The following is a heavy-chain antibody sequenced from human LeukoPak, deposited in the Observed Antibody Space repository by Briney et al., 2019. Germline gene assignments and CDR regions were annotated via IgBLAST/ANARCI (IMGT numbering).Heavy chain of an antibody. CDR1: GFTFSSYW. CDR2: IKQDGSEK. Sequence: GGSLRLSCAAPGFTFSSYWMSWVRQAPGKGLEWVANIKQDGSEKYYVDSVKGRFTISRDNAKNSLYLQMNSLRAEDTAVYYCARDPPNDYWGQGTLVTVSS. CDR3: ARDPPNDY. J-gene: IGHJ4*02. V-gene: IGHV3-7*01.